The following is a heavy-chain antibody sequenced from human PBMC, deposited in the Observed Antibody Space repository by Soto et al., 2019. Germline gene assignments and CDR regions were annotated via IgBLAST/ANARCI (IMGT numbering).Heavy chain of an antibody. CDR3: TTVIVGAAWVKYYYYYYGMDV. D-gene: IGHD1-26*01. J-gene: IGHJ6*02. Sequence: EVQLVESGGGLVKPGGSLRLSCAASGFTFSNAWMNWVRQAPGKGLEWVGRIKSKTDGGTTDYAAPVKGRFTISRDDSKNTLYLQMNSLKTEDTAVYYCTTVIVGAAWVKYYYYYYGMDVWGQGTTVTVSS. CDR2: IKSKTDGGTT. V-gene: IGHV3-15*07. CDR1: GFTFSNAW.